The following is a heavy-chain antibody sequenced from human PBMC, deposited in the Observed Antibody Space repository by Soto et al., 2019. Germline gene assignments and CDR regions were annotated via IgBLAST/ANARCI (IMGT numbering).Heavy chain of an antibody. V-gene: IGHV3-23*01. CDR3: AQEDYYDSSGYGLIGY. CDR2: ISGSGGST. J-gene: IGHJ4*02. D-gene: IGHD3-22*01. CDR1: GFTFSSYA. Sequence: PGGSLRLSCAASGFTFSSYAMSWVRQAPGKGLEWVSAISGSGGSTYYADSVKGRFTISRDNSKNTLYLQMNRLRAEDTAVYYCAQEDYYDSSGYGLIGYWGQGTLVTVSS.